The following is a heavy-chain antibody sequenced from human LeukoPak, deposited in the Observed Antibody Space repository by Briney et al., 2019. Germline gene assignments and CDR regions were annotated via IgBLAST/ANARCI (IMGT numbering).Heavy chain of an antibody. CDR2: IYYSGST. Sequence: SETLSLTCTVSGGSINSHYWIWIRQSPGKGLEWIGDIYYSGSTKYNPSLKSRVTISVDTPKNDLSLRLTSVLAADTAIYYCVRRDNTGWNYFDCWGQGILVTVSS. D-gene: IGHD6-19*01. J-gene: IGHJ4*02. V-gene: IGHV4-59*08. CDR3: VRRDNTGWNYFDC. CDR1: GGSINSHY.